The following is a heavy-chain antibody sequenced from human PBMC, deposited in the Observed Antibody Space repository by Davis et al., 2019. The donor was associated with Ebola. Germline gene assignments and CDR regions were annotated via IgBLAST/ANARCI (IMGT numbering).Heavy chain of an antibody. Sequence: SLKISCAASGFTFAAYAMYWVRQAPGKGLEWVSGISSNSGSLVYADSVKGRFTISRDNAKNSLYLQMNSLRVEDTALYYCAKDIQYTTTHGGTFDIWGQGTMVTVSS. CDR1: GFTFAAYA. J-gene: IGHJ3*02. CDR3: AKDIQYTTTHGGTFDI. CDR2: ISSNSGSL. V-gene: IGHV3-9*01. D-gene: IGHD1-1*01.